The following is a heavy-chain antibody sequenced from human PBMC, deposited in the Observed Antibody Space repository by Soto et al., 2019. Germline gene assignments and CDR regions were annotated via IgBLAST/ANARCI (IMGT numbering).Heavy chain of an antibody. V-gene: IGHV4-30-4*01. CDR1: GGSISSGDYY. Sequence: SETLSLTCTVSGGSISSGDYYWSWVRQPPGKGLEWIGYIYYSGSTYFNPSLKSRVTISVDTSKNQFSLKLSSVTAADTAVYYCASLVGDYDYWGQGTLVTVSS. D-gene: IGHD4-17*01. J-gene: IGHJ4*02. CDR2: IYYSGST. CDR3: ASLVGDYDY.